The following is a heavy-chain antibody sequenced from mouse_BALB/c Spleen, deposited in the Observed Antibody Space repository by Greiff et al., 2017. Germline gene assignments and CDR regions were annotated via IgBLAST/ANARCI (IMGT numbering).Heavy chain of an antibody. D-gene: IGHD2-4*01. CDR2: IHYSGST. J-gene: IGHJ3*01. CDR3: ARAGESTVITTTWFAY. CDR1: GYSITSGYS. Sequence: EVKLMESGPDLVKPSQSLSLTCTVTGYSITSGYSWHWIRQFPGNKLEWMGYIHYSGSTNYNPSLKSRISITRDTSKNQFFLQLNSVTTEDTATYYCARAGESTVITTTWFAYWGQGTLVTVSA. V-gene: IGHV3-1*02.